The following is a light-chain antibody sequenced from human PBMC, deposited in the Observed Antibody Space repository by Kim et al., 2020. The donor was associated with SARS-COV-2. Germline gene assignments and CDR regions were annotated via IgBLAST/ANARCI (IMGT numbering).Light chain of an antibody. CDR2: GAS. V-gene: IGKV1-9*01. J-gene: IGKJ4*01. CDR3: QQLNNYPLT. CDR1: QCVSTF. Sequence: ASVGDRLTITCRASQCVSTFLAWYQQKSEKPPKLLIYGASTLQSGVPSRFSASGSGTQFSLTISSLQPEDFATYYCQQLNNYPLTFGGGTKVDIK.